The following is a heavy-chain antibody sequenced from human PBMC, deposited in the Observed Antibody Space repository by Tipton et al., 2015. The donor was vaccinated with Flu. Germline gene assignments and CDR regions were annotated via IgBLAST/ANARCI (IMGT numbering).Heavy chain of an antibody. D-gene: IGHD3-22*01. Sequence: SLRLSCAASGLSINDYGIHWVRQAPGKGLEWASYISKSGSTIYYADSVKGRFTISRDNAKNSLYLQMNSLRAEDTAVYYCATEVVVTNWGQGTLVTVSS. CDR2: ISKSGSTI. CDR1: GLSINDYG. V-gene: IGHV3-48*03. J-gene: IGHJ4*02. CDR3: ATEVVVTN.